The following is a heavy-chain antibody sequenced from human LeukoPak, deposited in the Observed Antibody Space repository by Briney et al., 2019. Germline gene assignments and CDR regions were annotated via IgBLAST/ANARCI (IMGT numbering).Heavy chain of an antibody. V-gene: IGHV1-2*02. J-gene: IGHJ3*02. D-gene: IGHD3-10*01. CDR2: INPNSGGT. CDR1: GYTFTGYY. CDR3: ARGRVTMVRGVDAFDI. Sequence: ASVKVSCKASGYTFTGYYMHWVRQAPGQGLEWMGWINPNSGGTNYAQKFQGRVTITRNTSISTAYMELSSLRSEDTAVYYCARGRVTMVRGVDAFDIWGQGTMVTVSS.